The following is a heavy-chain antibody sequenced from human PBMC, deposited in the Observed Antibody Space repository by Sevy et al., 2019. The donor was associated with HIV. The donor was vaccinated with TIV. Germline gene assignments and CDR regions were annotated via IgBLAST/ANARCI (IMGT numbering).Heavy chain of an antibody. J-gene: IGHJ4*02. CDR3: ARDRKGDSSGYSLDY. CDR1: GGSISSSNW. Sequence: SETLSLTCAVSGGSISSSNWWSWVRQPPGKGLEWIGEIYHSGSTNYNPSLKSRVTISVDKSKNQFSLKLSSVTAADTAVYYCARDRKGDSSGYSLDYWGQGTLVTVSS. CDR2: IYHSGST. V-gene: IGHV4-4*02. D-gene: IGHD3-22*01.